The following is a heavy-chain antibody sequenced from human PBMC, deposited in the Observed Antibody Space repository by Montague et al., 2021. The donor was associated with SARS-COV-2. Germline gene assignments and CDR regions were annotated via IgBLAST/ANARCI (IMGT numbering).Heavy chain of an antibody. CDR3: ARIPYGDVI. V-gene: IGHV3-23*01. CDR2: ISGSADRT. CDR1: GFIFSNYD. J-gene: IGHJ4*02. Sequence: SLRLSCAASGFIFSNYDMNWVRQVPGKGLEWLSSISGSADRTYYADSVKGRFTISRDNSKNTLDLQMSSLRAEDTAVYYCARIPYGDVIWGQGTLVTVSS. D-gene: IGHD2-21*01.